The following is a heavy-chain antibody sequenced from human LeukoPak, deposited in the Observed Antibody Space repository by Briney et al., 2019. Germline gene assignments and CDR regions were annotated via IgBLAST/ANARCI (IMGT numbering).Heavy chain of an antibody. Sequence: PSETLSLTCAVYGGSFSGYYWSWIRQPPGEGLEWIGEINHSGSTNYNPSLKSRVTISVDTSKNQFSLKLSSVTAADTAVYYCARSDGGDTLGWFDPWGQGTLVTVSS. V-gene: IGHV4-34*01. D-gene: IGHD3-16*01. CDR1: GGSFSGYY. CDR3: ARSDGGDTLGWFDP. CDR2: INHSGST. J-gene: IGHJ5*02.